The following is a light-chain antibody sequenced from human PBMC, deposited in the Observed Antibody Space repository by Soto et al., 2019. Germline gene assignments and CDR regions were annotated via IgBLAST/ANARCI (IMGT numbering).Light chain of an antibody. V-gene: IGKV1-33*01. Sequence: DIQMTQSPSSLSASVGDRVTITCRASQDISNYLNWYQQRPGKAAKLLIYDASNLERGDPPRFSGTQSGTHFTFAITSLQPEDVATYCSQQSDRLPINFGQGKRLEI. CDR3: QQSDRLPIN. J-gene: IGKJ5*01. CDR1: QDISNY. CDR2: DAS.